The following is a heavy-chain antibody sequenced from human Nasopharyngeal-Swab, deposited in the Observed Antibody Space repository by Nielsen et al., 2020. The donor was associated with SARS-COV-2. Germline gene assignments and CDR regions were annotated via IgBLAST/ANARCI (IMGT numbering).Heavy chain of an antibody. J-gene: IGHJ5*02. D-gene: IGHD2-21*02. V-gene: IGHV1-8*01. CDR3: ARSWDIVVVATIGGTNWLDP. CDR2: MNPNSGNT. Sequence: WVRQAPGQGLEWMGWMNPNSGNTGYAPKFQGRVTMTRNTSINTAYMELSSLRSEDTAVYYCARSWDIVVVATIGGTNWLDPWGQGTLVTVSS.